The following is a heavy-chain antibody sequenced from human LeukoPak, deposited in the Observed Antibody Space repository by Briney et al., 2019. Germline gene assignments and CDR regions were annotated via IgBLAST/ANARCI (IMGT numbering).Heavy chain of an antibody. V-gene: IGHV4-4*07. D-gene: IGHD3-3*01. CDR2: IYTSGST. CDR3: AREGPYYDFWSGSGAGVNWFDP. Sequence: PSETLSLTCTVSGGSISSYYWSWIRQPAGKGLEWIGRIYTSGSTNYNPSLKSRVTMSVDTSKNQFSLKLSSVTAADTAVYYCAREGPYYDFWSGSGAGVNWFDPWGQGTLVTVSS. CDR1: GGSISSYY. J-gene: IGHJ5*02.